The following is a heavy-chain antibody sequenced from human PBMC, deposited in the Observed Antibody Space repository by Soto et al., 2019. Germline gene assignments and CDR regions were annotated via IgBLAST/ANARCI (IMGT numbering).Heavy chain of an antibody. Sequence: QVQLVQSGAEVKRPGSSVKVSCKASGGTFSSYPISWVRQAPGQGLEWMGGTNGNLGTGNYAQKFRGRLTITTDISTTXAYMELSSLTSEDTAVYXCARRDSHGFFRYFDNWGQGTLVTVSS. D-gene: IGHD3-10*01. CDR1: GGTFSSYP. CDR3: ARRDSHGFFRYFDN. J-gene: IGHJ4*02. V-gene: IGHV1-69*06. CDR2: TNGNLGTG.